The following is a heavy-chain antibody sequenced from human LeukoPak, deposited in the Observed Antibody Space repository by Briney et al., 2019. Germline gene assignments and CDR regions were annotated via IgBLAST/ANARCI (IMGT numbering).Heavy chain of an antibody. Sequence: GGSLRLSCAASGFTFTDHGMTWVRQAPGKGLEWVSTISGSGANTYYADSVKGRFTISRDNSKNTLSLQMSSLRVEDTALYYCAKYSDSTGAHYFDYWGQGTLVTVSS. J-gene: IGHJ4*02. CDR2: ISGSGANT. CDR3: AKYSDSTGAHYFDY. CDR1: GFTFTDHG. D-gene: IGHD2/OR15-2a*01. V-gene: IGHV3-23*01.